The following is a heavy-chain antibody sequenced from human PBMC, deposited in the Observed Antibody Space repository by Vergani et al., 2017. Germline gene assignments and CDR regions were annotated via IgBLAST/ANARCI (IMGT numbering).Heavy chain of an antibody. J-gene: IGHJ6*02. V-gene: IGHV3-11*04. D-gene: IGHD1-1*01. CDR2: ISPGASTV. CDR3: AKNPXISTTRHYYAMDV. Sequence: LEESGGGSVKPGGSLRLSCAASGFKFSDHYMSWFRQAPGKGLEWVSHISPGASTVSYTDSVTGRFTVSRDNDNNSLTLDMTTLRVEDTAVYYFAKNPXISTTRHYYAMDVWGQGTTVTVSS. CDR1: GFKFSDHY.